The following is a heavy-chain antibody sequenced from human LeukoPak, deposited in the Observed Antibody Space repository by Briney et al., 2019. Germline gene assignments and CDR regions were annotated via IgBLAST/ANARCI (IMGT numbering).Heavy chain of an antibody. CDR1: GFTFSQYS. Sequence: GGSLRLSCAASGFTFSQYSINWVRQVPGKGLEWVSHLRYTGETFYADSVKGRSTISRDNVRNSLYLQMNSLRAEDTAMYYCARDAGNSGYGCDLWGQGTLVTVSS. V-gene: IGHV3-48*01. D-gene: IGHD5-12*01. CDR3: ARDAGNSGYGCDL. J-gene: IGHJ5*02. CDR2: LRYTGET.